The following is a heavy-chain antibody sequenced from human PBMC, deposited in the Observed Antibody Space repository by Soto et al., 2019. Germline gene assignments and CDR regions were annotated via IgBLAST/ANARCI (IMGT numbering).Heavy chain of an antibody. CDR3: VRGHQYFHY. V-gene: IGHV3-11*01. Sequence: QVPPVESGGGLVKPGGSLRLSCVISAFTFSDYYMSWVRQAPEKGLECISYISRSGDSTYYADSVKGRFTISRDNAKNSLYLQMDSLRADDTAVHYCVRGHQYFHYWGQGTLVTVSS. J-gene: IGHJ1*01. CDR1: AFTFSDYY. CDR2: ISRSGDST.